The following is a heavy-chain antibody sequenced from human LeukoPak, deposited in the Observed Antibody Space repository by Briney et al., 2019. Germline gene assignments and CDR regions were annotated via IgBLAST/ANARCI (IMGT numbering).Heavy chain of an antibody. J-gene: IGHJ4*02. CDR3: TRVRHGDYFDY. Sequence: GGSLRLSCAASGLSISDHYMDWVRQAPGKGLEWVGRVRNKPNGYTTDYGTSVKGRFTISRDDSKNSLYLQMNSLTGEDTAVYYCTRVRHGDYFDYWGQGALVSVSS. V-gene: IGHV3-72*01. CDR2: VRNKPNGYTT. CDR1: GLSISDHY. D-gene: IGHD4-17*01.